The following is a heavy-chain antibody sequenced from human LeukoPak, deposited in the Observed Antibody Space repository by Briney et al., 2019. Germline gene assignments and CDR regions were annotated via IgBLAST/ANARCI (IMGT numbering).Heavy chain of an antibody. CDR2: SIGSGGSA. Sequence: GGSLRLSCVASGFTFSTYTMNWIRQAPGKGLEWVSGSIGSGGSAFYADSVKGRFSISRDTSKNTLYLQMNSQRAEDTAVYYCAIEWLGLDYWGRGTLVTVSS. J-gene: IGHJ4*02. D-gene: IGHD6-19*01. V-gene: IGHV3-23*01. CDR1: GFTFSTYT. CDR3: AIEWLGLDY.